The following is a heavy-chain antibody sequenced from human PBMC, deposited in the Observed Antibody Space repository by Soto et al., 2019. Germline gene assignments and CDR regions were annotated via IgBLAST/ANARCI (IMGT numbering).Heavy chain of an antibody. CDR1: GGSISSGGYS. CDR2: IYHSGRT. V-gene: IGHV4-30-2*01. CDR3: ARVYGDYLDY. Sequence: SETLSLTCAVSGGSISSGGYSWSWIRQPPGKGLEWIGYIYHSGRTYYNPSLKSRVTISVDTSKNQFSLKLSSVTAADTAVYYCARVYGDYLDYWGQGTLVTVSS. J-gene: IGHJ4*02. D-gene: IGHD4-17*01.